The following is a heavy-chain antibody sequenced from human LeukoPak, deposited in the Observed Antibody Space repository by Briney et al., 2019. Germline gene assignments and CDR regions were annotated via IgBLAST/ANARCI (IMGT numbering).Heavy chain of an antibody. V-gene: IGHV4-39*01. CDR1: GGSISGYY. D-gene: IGHD6-19*01. CDR3: ARRNIAVALDY. J-gene: IGHJ4*02. Sequence: SETLSLTCSVSGGSISGYYWGWIRQPPGKGLEWIGSIYYNGNTQYNPSLKSRVTISADTSKNQFSLKLNSVTAADTAVYYCARRNIAVALDYWGQGTLVTVSS. CDR2: IYYNGNT.